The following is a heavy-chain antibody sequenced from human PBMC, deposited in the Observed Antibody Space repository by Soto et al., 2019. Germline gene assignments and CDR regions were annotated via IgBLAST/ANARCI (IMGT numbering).Heavy chain of an antibody. V-gene: IGHV3-23*01. J-gene: IGHJ6*02. CDR1: GFTFFTYA. CDR2: ITDSGDST. CDR3: ARALIAVAGLDYYYYGMDV. Sequence: GGSLRLSCAASGFTFFTYAMSWVRQAPGKGLEWVSSITDSGDSTYYADSVKGRFTISRDNSKNTLYLQMKSLRAEDTAVYYCARALIAVAGLDYYYYGMDVWGQGTTVTVS. D-gene: IGHD6-19*01.